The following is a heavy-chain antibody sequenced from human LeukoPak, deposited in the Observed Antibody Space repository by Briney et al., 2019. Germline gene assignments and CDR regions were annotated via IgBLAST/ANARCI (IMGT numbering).Heavy chain of an antibody. V-gene: IGHV1-2*02. CDR2: INPDSGDT. Sequence: VSSVKVSCKTSGYTFTGYYMHWVRQAPGHGLEWLAWINPDSGDTNFAQKFQDRVTMTRDTSISTAYMELSSLRSDDTAVYYCATSSHYSPMEYWGQGTLVTVSS. CDR1: GYTFTGYY. CDR3: ATSSHYSPMEY. J-gene: IGHJ4*02. D-gene: IGHD2-21*01.